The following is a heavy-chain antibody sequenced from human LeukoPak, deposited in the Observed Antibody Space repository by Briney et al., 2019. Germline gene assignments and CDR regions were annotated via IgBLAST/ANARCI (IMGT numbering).Heavy chain of an antibody. Sequence: GGSLRLSCAASGFTFSSYSMNWVRQAPGKGLEWVSSISSSSSYIYYADSVKGRFTISRDNAKNSLYLEMNSLRAEDTAVYYCARDNGDYFDYWGQGTLVTVSS. D-gene: IGHD2-21*01. CDR1: GFTFSSYS. V-gene: IGHV3-21*01. CDR2: ISSSSSYI. J-gene: IGHJ4*02. CDR3: ARDNGDYFDY.